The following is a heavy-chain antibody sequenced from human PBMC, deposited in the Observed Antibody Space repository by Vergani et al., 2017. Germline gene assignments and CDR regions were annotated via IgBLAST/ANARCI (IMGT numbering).Heavy chain of an antibody. CDR3: ARGLGGWVDY. CDR2: INYRGST. J-gene: IGHJ4*02. CDR1: GGSFSGYY. V-gene: IGHV4-34*01. Sequence: QVQLQQWGAGLLKPSETLSLTCAVYGGSFSGYYWSWIRQPPGKGLEWIGEINYRGSTNYNPALKSRVHIPVDTSKNQFSLKLSSVTAADTAVYYCARGLGGWVDYWGQGTLVTVSS. D-gene: IGHD6-19*01.